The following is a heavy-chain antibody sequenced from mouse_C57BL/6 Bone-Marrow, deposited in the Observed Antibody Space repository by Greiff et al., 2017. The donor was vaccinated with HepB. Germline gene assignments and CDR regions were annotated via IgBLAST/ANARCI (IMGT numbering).Heavy chain of an antibody. CDR2: INPGSGGT. CDR1: GYAFTNYL. V-gene: IGHV1-54*01. Sequence: QVQLQQSGAELVRPGTSVKVSCKASGYAFTNYLIEWVKQRPGQGLEWIGVINPGSGGTNYNEKFKGKATLTADKSSSTAYMQLSSLTSEDSVVYFCARDYYGSSYGAMDYWGQGTSVTVSS. J-gene: IGHJ4*01. CDR3: ARDYYGSSYGAMDY. D-gene: IGHD1-1*01.